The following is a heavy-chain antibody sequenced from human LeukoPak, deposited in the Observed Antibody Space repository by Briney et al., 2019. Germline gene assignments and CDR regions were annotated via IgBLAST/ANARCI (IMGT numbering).Heavy chain of an antibody. CDR3: ARDLGGYYYDSSGNPQVYNWFDP. J-gene: IGHJ5*02. CDR2: IYTSGST. V-gene: IGHV4-4*07. Sequence: PSETLSLTCTVSGGSISSYYWSWIRQPPGKGLEWIGRIYTSGSTNYNPSLKSRVTMSVDTSKNQFSLKLSSVTAADTAVYYCARDLGGYYYDSSGNPQVYNWFDPWGQGTLVTVSS. CDR1: GGSISSYY. D-gene: IGHD3-22*01.